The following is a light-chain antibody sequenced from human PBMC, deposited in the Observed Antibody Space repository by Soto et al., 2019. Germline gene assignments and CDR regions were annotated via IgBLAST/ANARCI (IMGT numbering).Light chain of an antibody. Sequence: EILMTQSPATLSVSPGERATLSCRASQSLNRNLAWYQQKPGQAPRLIIYGASTRASGIPARFSGSGSGTEFTLTISSLQSEDFAVYYCQQRSNWPTFGQGTRLEIK. J-gene: IGKJ5*01. CDR1: QSLNRN. CDR3: QQRSNWPT. V-gene: IGKV3D-15*01. CDR2: GAS.